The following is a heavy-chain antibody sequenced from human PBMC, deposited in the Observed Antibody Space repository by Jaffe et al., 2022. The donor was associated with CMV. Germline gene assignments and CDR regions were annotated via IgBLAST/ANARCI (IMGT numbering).Heavy chain of an antibody. V-gene: IGHV1-69*01. J-gene: IGHJ4*02. CDR2: FISLFGTT. Sequence: QVQLVQSGAEVRKPGSSVKVSCTASGGTFNNFPIIWLRQAPGQGLEWVGGFISLFGTTNSAQKFQGRVTFTVDESTATAYMELSSLTSEDTAIYYCTRVGVLRFFDVFEDWGQGSLVTVSS. CDR1: GGTFNNFP. D-gene: IGHD3-9*01. CDR3: TRVGVLRFFDVFED.